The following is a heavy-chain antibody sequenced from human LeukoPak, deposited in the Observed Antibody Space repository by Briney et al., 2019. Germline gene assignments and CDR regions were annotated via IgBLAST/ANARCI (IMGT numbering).Heavy chain of an antibody. CDR3: AGGGYSYGSAFDY. Sequence: SETLSLTCTVSGGSISSGSYYWNWIRQPAGKGLQWIGRIYTSGSTNYNPSLKSRVTISLDTSKNQFSLKLSSVTAADTAVYYCAGGGYSYGSAFDYWGQGTLVTVSS. J-gene: IGHJ4*02. D-gene: IGHD5-18*01. CDR1: GGSISSGSYY. CDR2: IYTSGST. V-gene: IGHV4-61*02.